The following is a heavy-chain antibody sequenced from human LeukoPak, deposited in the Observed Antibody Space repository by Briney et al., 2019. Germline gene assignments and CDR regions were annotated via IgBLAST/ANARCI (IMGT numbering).Heavy chain of an antibody. CDR1: GYSFTNYW. CDR2: IYPGDSDT. CDR3: ARRYYDFWSGYYIDY. D-gene: IGHD3-3*01. Sequence: GESLKISCKGSGYSFTNYWIGWVRQMPGKGLEWMGIIYPGDSDTRYSPSFQGQVTISADKSISTAYLQWSSLKASDTAMYYCARRYYDFWSGYYIDYWGQGTLVTVSS. V-gene: IGHV5-51*01. J-gene: IGHJ4*02.